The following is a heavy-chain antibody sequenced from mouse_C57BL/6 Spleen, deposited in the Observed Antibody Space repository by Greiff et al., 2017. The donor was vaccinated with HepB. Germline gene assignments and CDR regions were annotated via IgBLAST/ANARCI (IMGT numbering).Heavy chain of an antibody. V-gene: IGHV1-20*01. Sequence: VQLQQSGPELVKPGDSVKISCKASGYSFTGYFMNWVMQSHGKSLEWIGRINPYNGDTFYNQKFKGKATLTVDKSSSTAHMELRSLTSEDSAVYYCARYPLYYGSSYDYWGQGTTLTVSS. CDR3: ARYPLYYGSSYDY. J-gene: IGHJ2*01. CDR2: INPYNGDT. D-gene: IGHD1-1*01. CDR1: GYSFTGYF.